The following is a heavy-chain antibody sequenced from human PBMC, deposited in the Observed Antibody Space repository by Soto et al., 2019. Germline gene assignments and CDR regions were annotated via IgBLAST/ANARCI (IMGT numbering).Heavy chain of an antibody. Sequence: GGSLRLSCAASGFTFDDYAMHWVRQAPGKGLEWVSGISWNSGSIGYADSVKGRFTISRDNAKNSLYLQMNSLRAEDTALYYCAKEGYYDSSGYPDETNWFDPWGQGTLVTVSS. V-gene: IGHV3-9*01. D-gene: IGHD3-22*01. CDR1: GFTFDDYA. CDR3: AKEGYYDSSGYPDETNWFDP. CDR2: ISWNSGSI. J-gene: IGHJ5*02.